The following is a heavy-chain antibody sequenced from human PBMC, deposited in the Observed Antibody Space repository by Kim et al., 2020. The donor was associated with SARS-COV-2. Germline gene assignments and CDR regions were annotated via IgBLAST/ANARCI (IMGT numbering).Heavy chain of an antibody. D-gene: IGHD3-10*01. CDR1: GFTFSSYS. J-gene: IGHJ6*02. CDR2: ISSSSSYI. V-gene: IGHV3-21*01. Sequence: GGSLRLSCAASGFTFSSYSMNWVRQAPGKGLEWVSSISSSSSYIYYADSVKGRFTISRDNAKNSLYLQMNSLRAEDTAVYYCAREDYYGSGGSPYGMDVWGQGTTVTVSS. CDR3: AREDYYGSGGSPYGMDV.